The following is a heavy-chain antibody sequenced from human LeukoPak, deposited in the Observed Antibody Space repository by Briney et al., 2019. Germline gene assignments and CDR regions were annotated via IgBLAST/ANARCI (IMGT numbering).Heavy chain of an antibody. Sequence: SETLSLTCIVSGGSVSSSSYYWGWIRQPPGKGLEWIGSIYYSGSTYYNPSLKSRVTISVDTSKNQFSLKLSSVTAADTAVYYCASLMGANFDYRGQGTLVTVSS. D-gene: IGHD1-26*01. CDR3: ASLMGANFDY. CDR1: GGSVSSSSYY. CDR2: IYYSGST. J-gene: IGHJ4*02. V-gene: IGHV4-39*01.